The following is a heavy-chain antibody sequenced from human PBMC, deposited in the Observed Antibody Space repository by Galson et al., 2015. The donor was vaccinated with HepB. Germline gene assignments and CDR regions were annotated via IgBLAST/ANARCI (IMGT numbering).Heavy chain of an antibody. CDR1: GFTFSGYA. J-gene: IGHJ4*02. Sequence: SLRLSCAASGFTFSGYAMTWVRQAPGKGLEWVSTIGGNGNNKFYADSVKGRFTISRDNFKNTLYLQMNSLRAEDTALYYCAKATRESSGQFFDYWGQGTLVTVSS. V-gene: IGHV3-23*05. D-gene: IGHD6-19*01. CDR3: AKATRESSGQFFDY. CDR2: IGGNGNNK.